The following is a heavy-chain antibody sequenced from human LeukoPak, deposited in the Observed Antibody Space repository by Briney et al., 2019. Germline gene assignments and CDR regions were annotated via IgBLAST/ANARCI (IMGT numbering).Heavy chain of an antibody. J-gene: IGHJ6*02. V-gene: IGHV4-4*02. CDR1: GDSISSSNW. CDR3: ARNPGIAVAGTDYYYGMDV. D-gene: IGHD6-19*01. Sequence: SGTLSLTCAVSGDSISSSNWWSWVRRPPGKGLEWIGEIYHSGSTNYNPSLKSRVTISVDKSKNQFSLKLSSVTAADTAVYYCARNPGIAVAGTDYYYGMDVWGQGTTVTVSS. CDR2: IYHSGST.